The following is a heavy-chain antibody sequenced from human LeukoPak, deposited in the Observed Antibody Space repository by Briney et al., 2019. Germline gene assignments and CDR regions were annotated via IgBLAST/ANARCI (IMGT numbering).Heavy chain of an antibody. Sequence: SETLSLTCTVSGGSITGYYWRWIRQPQGKGLEWIGYLHYRGSTNYHPSLKSRVTISVDTSKNQSSLKLSSVTAADTAVYYCARHLSGYCSSTSCYYYYGMDVWGQGTTVTVSS. CDR2: LHYRGST. CDR1: GGSITGYY. V-gene: IGHV4-59*08. CDR3: ARHLSGYCSSTSCYYYYGMDV. J-gene: IGHJ6*02. D-gene: IGHD2-2*01.